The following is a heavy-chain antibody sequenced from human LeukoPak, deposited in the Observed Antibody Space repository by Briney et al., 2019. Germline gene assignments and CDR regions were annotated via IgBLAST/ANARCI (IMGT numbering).Heavy chain of an antibody. CDR3: ARGSGISSSWAIWFDP. D-gene: IGHD6-13*01. CDR2: INHSGST. Sequence: ETESLTCAVYGGSFSGYYWSWIRQPPGKGLEWIGEINHSGSTKYNPSLESRVGKSVDTSKNQFSLKVSSVTAADTAVYYCARGSGISSSWAIWFDPWGQGTL. V-gene: IGHV4-34*01. CDR1: GGSFSGYY. J-gene: IGHJ5*02.